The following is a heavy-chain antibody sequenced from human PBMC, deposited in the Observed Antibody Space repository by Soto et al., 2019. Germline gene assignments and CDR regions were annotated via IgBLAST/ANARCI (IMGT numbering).Heavy chain of an antibody. Sequence: QVQLVESGGGVVQPGRSLRLSCAASGFTFSSYGMHWVRQAPGKGLEWVAVISYDGSNKYYADSVKGRFTISRDNSKNQRYLQVNSLRAEDTAVYYCAKDQVVVTAILVYYYGMDVWGQGTTVTVSS. J-gene: IGHJ6*02. V-gene: IGHV3-30*18. CDR3: AKDQVVVTAILVYYYGMDV. CDR2: ISYDGSNK. D-gene: IGHD2-21*02. CDR1: GFTFSSYG.